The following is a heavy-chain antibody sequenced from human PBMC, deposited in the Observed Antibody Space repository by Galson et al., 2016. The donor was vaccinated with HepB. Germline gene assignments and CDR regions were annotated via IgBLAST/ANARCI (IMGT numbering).Heavy chain of an antibody. Sequence: SVKVSCKASGYTFTTYAMHWVRQAPGQRLEWMGWINTDNGNTKYSQKFQGRVTITRDTSASTAYMELSSLRSEDTAVYYCTRPDFDFWANFDDWGQGTLVTVSS. CDR2: INTDNGNT. CDR1: GYTFTTYA. V-gene: IGHV1-3*04. D-gene: IGHD3-3*01. J-gene: IGHJ4*02. CDR3: TRPDFDFWANFDD.